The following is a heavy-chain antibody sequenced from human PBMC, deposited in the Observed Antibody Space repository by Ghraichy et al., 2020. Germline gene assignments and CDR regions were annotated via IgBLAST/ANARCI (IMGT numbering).Heavy chain of an antibody. Sequence: GGSLRLSCAASGFTFSSYEMNWVRQAPGKGLEWVSYISSSGSTIYYADSVKGRFTISRDNAKNSLYLQMNSLRAEDTAVYYCARDRPAILTGYYSGGGGFDYWGQGTLVTVSS. V-gene: IGHV3-48*03. J-gene: IGHJ4*02. D-gene: IGHD3-9*01. CDR2: ISSSGSTI. CDR1: GFTFSSYE. CDR3: ARDRPAILTGYYSGGGGFDY.